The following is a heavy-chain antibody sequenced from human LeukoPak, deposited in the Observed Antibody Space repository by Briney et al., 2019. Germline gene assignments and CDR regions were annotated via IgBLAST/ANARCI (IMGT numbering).Heavy chain of an antibody. CDR1: GFTFSDYY. V-gene: IGHV3-11*06. CDR3: AREYYYDSRAPGAFDI. Sequence: PGGSLRLSCAASGFTFSDYYMSWIRQAPGKGLEWVSSISSSSSYIYYADSVKGRFTISRDNAKNSLYLQMNSLRAEDTAVYYCAREYYYDSRAPGAFDIWGQGTMVTVSS. J-gene: IGHJ3*02. CDR2: ISSSSSYI. D-gene: IGHD3-22*01.